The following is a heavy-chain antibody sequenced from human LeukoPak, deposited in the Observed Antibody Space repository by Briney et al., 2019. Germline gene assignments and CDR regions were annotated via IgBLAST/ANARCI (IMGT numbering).Heavy chain of an antibody. Sequence: PSETLSLTCTVSGGSISSYYWSRIRQPPGKGLEWIGYIYYSGSTNYNPSLKSRVTISVDTSKNQFSLKLSSVTAADTAVYYCARVIRSSSWYFDYWGQGTLVTVSS. CDR1: GGSISSYY. J-gene: IGHJ4*02. D-gene: IGHD6-13*01. CDR3: ARVIRSSSWYFDY. V-gene: IGHV4-59*08. CDR2: IYYSGST.